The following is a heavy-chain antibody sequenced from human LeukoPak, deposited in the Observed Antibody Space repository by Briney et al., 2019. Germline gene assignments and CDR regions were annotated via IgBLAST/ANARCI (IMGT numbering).Heavy chain of an antibody. CDR1: GGSFSGYY. J-gene: IGHJ3*02. Sequence: SETLSLTCAVYGGSFSGYYWSWIRQPPGKGLEWIGEINHSGSTNYNPSLKSRVTISVDTSKNQFSLKLSSVTAADTAVYYCARKREMATIANDAFDIWGQGTMVTVSS. V-gene: IGHV4-34*01. CDR2: INHSGST. CDR3: ARKREMATIANDAFDI. D-gene: IGHD5-24*01.